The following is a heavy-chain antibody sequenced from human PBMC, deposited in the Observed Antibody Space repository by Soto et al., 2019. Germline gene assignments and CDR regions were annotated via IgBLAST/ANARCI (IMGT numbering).Heavy chain of an antibody. CDR2: LSASGGST. D-gene: IGHD4-17*01. J-gene: IGHJ4*02. Sequence: EVQLLESGGGLEQPGGSLRLSCVASGFTFSIYDMSWVRQAPGKGLEWVSTLSASGGSTYNADSVKGRFTISRDNSKNTLYLQMNSLRADDTAVYYCAKVPHRAAMTTSLWGQGTLVTVSS. CDR1: GFTFSIYD. CDR3: AKVPHRAAMTTSL. V-gene: IGHV3-23*01.